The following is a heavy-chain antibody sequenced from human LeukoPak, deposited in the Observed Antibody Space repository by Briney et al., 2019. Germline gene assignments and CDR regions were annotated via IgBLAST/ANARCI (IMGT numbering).Heavy chain of an antibody. CDR2: ISSSSSYI. J-gene: IGHJ6*03. D-gene: IGHD6-6*01. CDR1: GFTFSSYS. V-gene: IGHV3-21*04. Sequence: GGSLRLSCAASGFTFSSYSMNWVRQAPGKGLEWVSSISSSSSYIYYADSVKGRFTISRDNAKNSLYLQMNSLRAEDTALYYCARLTQLGQDDYYYYMDVWGKGTTVTISS. CDR3: ARLTQLGQDDYYYYMDV.